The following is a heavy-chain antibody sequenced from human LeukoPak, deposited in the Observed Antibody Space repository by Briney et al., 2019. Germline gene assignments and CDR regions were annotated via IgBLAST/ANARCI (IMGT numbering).Heavy chain of an antibody. J-gene: IGHJ6*02. Sequence: SETLSLTCTVSGGSISSYYWSWIRQPPGKGLEWIGYIYYSGSTNYNPSLKSRVTISVDTSKNQFSLKLNSVTAADTAVYYCARHGGRRYDFWSGYYNYYYYGMDVWGQGTTVTVSS. CDR1: GGSISSYY. D-gene: IGHD3-3*01. V-gene: IGHV4-59*08. CDR2: IYYSGST. CDR3: ARHGGRRYDFWSGYYNYYYYGMDV.